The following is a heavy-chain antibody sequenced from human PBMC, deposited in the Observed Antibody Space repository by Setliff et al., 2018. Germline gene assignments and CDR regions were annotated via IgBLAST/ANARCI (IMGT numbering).Heavy chain of an antibody. CDR3: ARAVLVVDAEDY. V-gene: IGHV4-38-2*02. D-gene: IGHD3-22*01. CDR2: IYHSGST. J-gene: IGHJ4*02. Sequence: SETLSLTCTVSGCSISSGYYWGWIRQPPGKGLEWIGSIYHSGSTYYNPSLKSRVTISVDASKNQFSLKLSSVTAADTAVYYCARAVLVVDAEDYWGQGTLVTVSS. CDR1: GCSISSGYY.